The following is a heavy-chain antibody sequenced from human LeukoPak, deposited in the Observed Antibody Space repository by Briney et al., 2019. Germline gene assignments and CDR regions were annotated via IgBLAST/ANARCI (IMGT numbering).Heavy chain of an antibody. Sequence: PGGSLRLSCAASGFTFSSYAMHRVRQAPGKGLERVAVISYDGSNKYYADSVKGRFTISRDNSKNTLYLQMNSLRAEDTAVYYCARDRILWFGELSGMDVWGQGTTVTVSS. V-gene: IGHV3-30-3*01. CDR3: ARDRILWFGELSGMDV. CDR2: ISYDGSNK. J-gene: IGHJ6*02. CDR1: GFTFSSYA. D-gene: IGHD3-10*01.